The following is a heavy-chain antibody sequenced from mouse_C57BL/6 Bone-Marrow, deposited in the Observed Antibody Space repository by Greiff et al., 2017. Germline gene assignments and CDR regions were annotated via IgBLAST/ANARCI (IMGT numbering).Heavy chain of an antibody. V-gene: IGHV1-69*01. D-gene: IGHD2-2*01. Sequence: QVQLKQPGAELVMPGASVKLSCKASGYTFTSYWMHWVKQRPGQGLEWIGEIDPSDSYTNYNQKFKGKSTLTVDKSSSTAYMQLSSLTSEYSAVYYCARDYGYDVGAWFAYWGQGTLVTVSA. CDR3: ARDYGYDVGAWFAY. J-gene: IGHJ3*01. CDR1: GYTFTSYW. CDR2: IDPSDSYT.